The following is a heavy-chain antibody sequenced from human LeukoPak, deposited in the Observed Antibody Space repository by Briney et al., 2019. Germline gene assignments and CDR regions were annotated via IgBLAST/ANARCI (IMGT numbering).Heavy chain of an antibody. CDR3: ARGAYYDSSAYGY. D-gene: IGHD3-22*01. J-gene: IGHJ4*02. Sequence: PSQTLSLTCTVSGGSISSGAYFWTWIRQHPGKGLEWIGYIYYSGSTYYNPSLKSRVTISADTSKNQFSLKLSSVTAADTAVYYCARGAYYDSSAYGYWGQGTLVIVSS. CDR1: GGSISSGAYF. CDR2: IYYSGST. V-gene: IGHV4-31*03.